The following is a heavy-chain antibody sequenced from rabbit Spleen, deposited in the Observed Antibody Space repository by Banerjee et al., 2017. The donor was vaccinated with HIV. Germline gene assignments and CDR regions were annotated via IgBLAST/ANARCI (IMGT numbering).Heavy chain of an antibody. V-gene: IGHV1S47*01. D-gene: IGHD8-1*01. Sequence: QEQLVESGGGLVQPGGSLKLSCKASGFDFSVYGLSWVRQAPGKGLEWIGYIDPIFGRTYYASWVNGRFTISSHNAQNTLYLQLNSLTAADTATYFCVRDAGSWDYIDGYFNLWGPGTLVTVS. CDR1: GFDFSVYG. J-gene: IGHJ4*01. CDR2: IDPIFGRT. CDR3: VRDAGSWDYIDGYFNL.